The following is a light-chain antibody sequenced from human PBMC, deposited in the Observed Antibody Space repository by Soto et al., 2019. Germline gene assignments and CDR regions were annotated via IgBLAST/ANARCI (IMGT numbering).Light chain of an antibody. CDR1: QSVGSN. J-gene: IGKJ1*01. CDR3: QQYNSYSPWT. V-gene: IGKV3D-15*01. Sequence: EIVMTQSPVTLSVSPGERATLSCRASQSVGSNLAWYQQKPGQAPRLLGATGIAARFSVSGSATEFTLTISSLQPDDFATYYCQQYNSYSPWTFGQGTKVDIK.